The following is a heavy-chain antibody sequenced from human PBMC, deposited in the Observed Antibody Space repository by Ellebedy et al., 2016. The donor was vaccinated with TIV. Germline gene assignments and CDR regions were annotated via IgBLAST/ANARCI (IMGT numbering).Heavy chain of an antibody. CDR2: IHYSGST. V-gene: IGHV4-34*11. CDR1: GGSFSDYY. CDR3: ARTTWGTGDAVDI. J-gene: IGHJ3*02. D-gene: IGHD3-16*01. Sequence: SETLSLTCGVYGGSFSDYYWTWIRQPPGKGLEWIGFIHYSGSTNNNPSLQSRVTISVDTSKNQVSLNVNSVTAADAAVYYCARTTWGTGDAVDIWGQGTMVSVSS.